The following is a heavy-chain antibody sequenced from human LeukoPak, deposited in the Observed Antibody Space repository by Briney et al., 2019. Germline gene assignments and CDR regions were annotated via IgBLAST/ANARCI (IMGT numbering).Heavy chain of an antibody. V-gene: IGHV3-64*01. CDR1: GFTFSSYA. CDR2: ISSNGGST. D-gene: IGHD7-27*01. J-gene: IGHJ6*02. CDR3: ARAGYYYGMDV. Sequence: GGSLRLSCAASGFTFSSYAMHWVRQAPGKGLEYVSAISSNGGSTYYANSVKGRFTISRDNSKNTLYLQMGSLRAEDMAVYYCARAGYYYGMDVWGQGTLVTVSS.